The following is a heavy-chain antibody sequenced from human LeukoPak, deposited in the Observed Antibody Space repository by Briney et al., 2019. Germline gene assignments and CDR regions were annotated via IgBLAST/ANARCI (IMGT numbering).Heavy chain of an antibody. Sequence: SVKVSCKASGGTFSSYAISWVRQAPGQGLEWMGRIIPILGIANYAQKFQGRVTITADKSTSTAYMELSSLRSEDTAVYYCARANWNFANENYGMDVWGQGTTVTVSS. D-gene: IGHD1-7*01. CDR1: GGTFSSYA. CDR2: IIPILGIA. V-gene: IGHV1-69*04. J-gene: IGHJ6*02. CDR3: ARANWNFANENYGMDV.